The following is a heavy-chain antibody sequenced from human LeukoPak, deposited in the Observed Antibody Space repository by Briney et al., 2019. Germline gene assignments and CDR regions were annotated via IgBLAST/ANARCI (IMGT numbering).Heavy chain of an antibody. CDR1: GYTFTSYG. CDR3: ARDLDTLLWFGELLIAAFDY. D-gene: IGHD3-10*01. Sequence: ASVKVSCKASGYTFTSYGISWVRQAPGQGLEWMGWISAYNGNTNYAQKLQGRVTMTTDTSTSTAYMELRSLRSDDTAVCYCARDLDTLLWFGELLIAAFDYWGQGTLVTVSS. V-gene: IGHV1-18*04. J-gene: IGHJ4*02. CDR2: ISAYNGNT.